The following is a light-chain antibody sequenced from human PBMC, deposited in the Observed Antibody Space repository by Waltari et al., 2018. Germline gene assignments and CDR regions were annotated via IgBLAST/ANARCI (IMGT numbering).Light chain of an antibody. CDR3: AAWDDSLGGPV. V-gene: IGLV1-44*01. CDR1: ISNIGSNT. Sequence: SGTPGQRVTISCSGGISNIGSNTINWYRQFPGTAPKVLIYSNDQRTSGVPERFSGSKSGTSASLAISGLQSEDEADYYCAAWDDSLGGPVFGGGTKLTVL. CDR2: SND. J-gene: IGLJ2*01.